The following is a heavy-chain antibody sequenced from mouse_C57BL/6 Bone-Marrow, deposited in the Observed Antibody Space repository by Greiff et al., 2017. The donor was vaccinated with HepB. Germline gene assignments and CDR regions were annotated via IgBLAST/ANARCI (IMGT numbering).Heavy chain of an antibody. J-gene: IGHJ3*01. CDR1: EYEFPSHD. D-gene: IGHD2-10*01. V-gene: IGHV5-2*01. CDR3: SRHRGPYYPFAY. Sequence: DVMLVESGGGLVQPGESLKLSCAFNEYEFPSHDMSWVRKTPTRRLELVAAMNSDGGSTNYPDTMERRIIISRDNTKKNLYLQMSSLMSEDTDLYYCSRHRGPYYPFAYWGQGTLVTVSS. CDR2: MNSDGGST.